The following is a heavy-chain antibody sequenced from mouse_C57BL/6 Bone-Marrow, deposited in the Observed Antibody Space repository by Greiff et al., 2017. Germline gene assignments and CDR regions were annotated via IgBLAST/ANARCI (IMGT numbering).Heavy chain of an antibody. J-gene: IGHJ1*01. CDR1: GYSFTSYW. Sequence: VQLQQPGAELVKPGASVKVSCKASGYSFTSYWMHWVKQRPGQGLEWIGRIHPSDSATNYNQKFKGKATLTVDKSSCTAYMQLSSLTSEDSAVYYYGVGLLVRGIDVWGSGNTVTVSS. CDR2: IHPSDSAT. V-gene: IGHV1-74*01. CDR3: GVGLLVRGIDV. D-gene: IGHD2-1*01.